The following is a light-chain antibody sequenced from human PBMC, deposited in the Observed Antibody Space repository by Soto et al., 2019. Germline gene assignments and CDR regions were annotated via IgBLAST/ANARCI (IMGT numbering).Light chain of an antibody. CDR1: ESVASSY. J-gene: IGKJ1*01. CDR3: QQYGRSPWK. Sequence: EIVLTQSPVTLSLSPGEGATLSCRASESVASSYLAWYQQIPGQAPRLLIYGASSRATGIPDRFSGSGSGTDFTLTITRLQPEDFAVYYCQQYGRSPWKSGQGTKVDIK. V-gene: IGKV3-20*01. CDR2: GAS.